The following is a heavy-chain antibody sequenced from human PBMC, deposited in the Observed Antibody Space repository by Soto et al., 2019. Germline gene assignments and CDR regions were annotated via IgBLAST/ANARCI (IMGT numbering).Heavy chain of an antibody. CDR3: ARDPLEGNWFDP. J-gene: IGHJ5*02. CDR1: GGSISSGGYS. Sequence: QLQLQESGSGLVRPSQTLSLTCAVSGGSISSGGYSWNWIRQPPGKGLEWIGYIYHSGSTLYNPSLKGRVXXXGXXSKNQSSLKMSSVTAADTAVYYCARDPLEGNWFDPWGQGTLVTVSS. CDR2: IYHSGST. V-gene: IGHV4-30-2*01.